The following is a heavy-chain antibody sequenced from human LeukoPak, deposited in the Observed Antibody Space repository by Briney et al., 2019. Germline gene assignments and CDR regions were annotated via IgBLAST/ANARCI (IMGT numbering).Heavy chain of an antibody. CDR3: ARDPPSDPSVSFDY. CDR2: VNPNSGNT. J-gene: IGHJ4*02. D-gene: IGHD5-24*01. CDR1: GYTFTSYD. Sequence: VASVKVSCKASGYTFTSYDINWVRQATGQGLEWMGWVNPNSGNTGYAQKFQGRVTMTRDTSISTVYMELSSLTLDDSAVYYCARDPPSDPSVSFDYWGQGSLVTVSS. V-gene: IGHV1-8*01.